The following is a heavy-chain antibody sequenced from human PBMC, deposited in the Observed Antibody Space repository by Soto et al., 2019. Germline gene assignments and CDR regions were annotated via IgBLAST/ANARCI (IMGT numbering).Heavy chain of an antibody. D-gene: IGHD6-25*01. J-gene: IGHJ6*03. CDR1: GFTVSSNY. Sequence: GGSLRLSCAASGFTVSSNYMSWVRQAPGKGLEWVSVIYSGGSTYYADSVKGRFTISRHNSKNTLYLQMNSLRAEDTAVYYCARVLSFLRPIDYYYMDVWGKGTTVTVSS. CDR3: ARVLSFLRPIDYYYMDV. CDR2: IYSGGST. V-gene: IGHV3-53*04.